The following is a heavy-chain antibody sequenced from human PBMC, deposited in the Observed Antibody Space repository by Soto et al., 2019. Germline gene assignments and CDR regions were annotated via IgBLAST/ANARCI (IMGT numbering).Heavy chain of an antibody. CDR2: ISGSGGST. CDR3: AKDRYYDFWGGYSPLDY. V-gene: IGHV3-23*01. J-gene: IGHJ4*02. CDR1: GVTFSSYA. Sequence: GGSLRLSCAASGVTFSSYAMSWVRQAPGKGLEWVSAISGSGGSTYYSDSVKGRFTIYRDNSKNTLYLQMNSLRAEDTAVYYCAKDRYYDFWGGYSPLDYWGQGTLVTVSS. D-gene: IGHD3-3*01.